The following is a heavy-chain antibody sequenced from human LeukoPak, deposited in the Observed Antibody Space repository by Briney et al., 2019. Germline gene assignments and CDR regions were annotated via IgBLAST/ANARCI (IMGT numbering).Heavy chain of an antibody. CDR2: INPNSGGT. CDR3: ARVVLDYDFWSGYPY. V-gene: IGHV1-2*02. D-gene: IGHD3-3*01. J-gene: IGHJ4*02. CDR1: GGTFSSYA. Sequence: GASVKVSCXASGGTFSSYAISWVRQAPGQGLEWRGWINPNSGGTNSAQKFQGRVTMTRDTSISTDYMELSRLRSDDTAVYYCARVVLDYDFWSGYPYWGQGTLVTVSS.